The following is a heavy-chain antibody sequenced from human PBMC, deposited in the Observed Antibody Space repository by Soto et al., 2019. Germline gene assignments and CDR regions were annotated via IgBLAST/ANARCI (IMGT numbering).Heavy chain of an antibody. J-gene: IGHJ4*02. CDR2: ISAYSGDT. V-gene: IGHV1-18*01. Sequence: PLVQSGGEVKKPGASVKVSCRASGYTFTSFRITWVRQAPGQGLEWMGWISAYSGDTNYAQRFQGRVTMTTDTSTSTAYMEVQSLRSDDTAVYYCAVLYCSSTSCYPDYWGQGTLVTVSS. CDR1: GYTFTSFR. D-gene: IGHD2-2*01. CDR3: AVLYCSSTSCYPDY.